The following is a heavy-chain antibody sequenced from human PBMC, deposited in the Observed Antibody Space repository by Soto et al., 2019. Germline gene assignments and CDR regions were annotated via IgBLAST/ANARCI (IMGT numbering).Heavy chain of an antibody. CDR3: ASCPNSSGWYPGGDY. CDR1: GGSISSSSYY. CDR2: IYYSGST. D-gene: IGHD6-19*01. J-gene: IGHJ4*02. V-gene: IGHV4-39*01. Sequence: SETLSLTCTVSGGSISSSSYYWGWIRQPPGKGLEWIGSIYYSGSTYYNPSLKSRVTISVDTSKNQFSLKLSSVTAADTAVYYCASCPNSSGWYPGGDYWGQGTLVTVSS.